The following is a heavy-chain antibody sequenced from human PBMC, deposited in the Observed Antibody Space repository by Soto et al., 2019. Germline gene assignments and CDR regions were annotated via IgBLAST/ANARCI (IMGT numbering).Heavy chain of an antibody. CDR2: IYYSGST. CDR1: GVSISSGGYY. V-gene: IGHV4-31*03. J-gene: IGHJ5*02. CDR3: ATQEVGGSYVYTFDP. D-gene: IGHD1-26*01. Sequence: PSETLSLTCTVSGVSISSGGYYWSWIRQHPGKGLEWIGYIYYSGSTYYNPSLKSRVTISVDTSKNQFSLKLSSVTAADTAVYYCATQEVGGSYVYTFDPWGQGTLVTVS.